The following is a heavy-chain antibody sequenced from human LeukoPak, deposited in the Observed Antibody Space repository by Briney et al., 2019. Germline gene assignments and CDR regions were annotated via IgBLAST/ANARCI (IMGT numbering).Heavy chain of an antibody. V-gene: IGHV3-7*01. D-gene: IGHD6-19*01. Sequence: GGSLRLSCVASGFTFSDYWMAWVRQAPGKGLEWVANIKQDGRSIEYGDSLKGRFTISRDNAENSLSLQMNSLRAEDTAVYYCARWRSGRSEFAYWGQGTLVTVSS. CDR3: ARWRSGRSEFAY. CDR1: GFTFSDYW. CDR2: IKQDGRSI. J-gene: IGHJ4*02.